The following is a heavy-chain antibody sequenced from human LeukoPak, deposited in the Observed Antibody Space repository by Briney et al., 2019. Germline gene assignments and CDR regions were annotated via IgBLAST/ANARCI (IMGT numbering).Heavy chain of an antibody. CDR2: ISYDGSNK. CDR3: ANVNLGYCSSTSCPAEDY. CDR1: GFTFSSYG. Sequence: GGSLRLSCAASGFTFSSYGMLWVRQAPGKGLEWVAVISYDGSNKYYADSVKGRFTISRDNSKNTLYLQMNSLRAEDTAVYYCANVNLGYCSSTSCPAEDYWGQGTLVTVSS. J-gene: IGHJ4*02. V-gene: IGHV3-30*18. D-gene: IGHD2-2*01.